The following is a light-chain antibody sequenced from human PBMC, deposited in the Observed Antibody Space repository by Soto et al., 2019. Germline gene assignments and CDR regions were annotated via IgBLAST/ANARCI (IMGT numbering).Light chain of an antibody. CDR1: QSISSSY. CDR2: GAS. CDR3: QHYSSSPPEFT. V-gene: IGKV3-20*01. Sequence: EIVLTQSPGTLSLSPGERATPSCRASQSISSSYLAWYQQRPGQAPRLLIFGASYRATGIPDRFSGSGSGTDFTLTISRLEPEDFAVYYCQHYSSSPPEFTFGPGTKVDSK. J-gene: IGKJ3*01.